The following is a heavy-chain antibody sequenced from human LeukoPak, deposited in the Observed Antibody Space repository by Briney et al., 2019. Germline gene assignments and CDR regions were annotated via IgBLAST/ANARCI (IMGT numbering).Heavy chain of an antibody. CDR3: ARDFNPKGEYRSVNYFDY. J-gene: IGHJ4*02. CDR1: GDSVSSNSAA. CDR2: TYYRSKWYN. D-gene: IGHD1-14*01. Sequence: SQTLSLTCAISGDSVSSNSAAWNWIRQSPSRGLEWLGRTYYRSKWYNNYAVSVKSRITINPDTSKNQFSLQLNSVTPEDTAVYYCARDFNPKGEYRSVNYFDYWGQGTLVTVSS. V-gene: IGHV6-1*01.